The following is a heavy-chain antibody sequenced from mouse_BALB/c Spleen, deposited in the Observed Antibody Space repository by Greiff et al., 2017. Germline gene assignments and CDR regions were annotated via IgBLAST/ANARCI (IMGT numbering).Heavy chain of an antibody. CDR3: ARRYMPYYYAMDY. Sequence: VQLKESGPGLVKPSQSLSLTCTVTGYSITSDYAWNWIRQFPGNKLEWMGYISYSGSTSYNPSLKSRISITRDTSKNQFFLQLNSVTTEDTATYYCARRYMPYYYAMDYWGQGTSVTVSS. D-gene: IGHD1-1*01. V-gene: IGHV3-2*02. J-gene: IGHJ4*01. CDR2: ISYSGST. CDR1: GYSITSDYA.